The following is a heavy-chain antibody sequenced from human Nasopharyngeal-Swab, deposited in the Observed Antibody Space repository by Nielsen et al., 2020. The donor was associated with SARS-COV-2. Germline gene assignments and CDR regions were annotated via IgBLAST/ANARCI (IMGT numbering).Heavy chain of an antibody. D-gene: IGHD2-2*01. CDR3: ARGTYDFQLLFCDY. Sequence: GESLKISCAASGFTFSSYSMNWVRQAPGKGLEWVSSISSSSSYIYYADSVKGRFTISRDNSKNTVYLQVNSLRADDTAVYYCARGTYDFQLLFCDYWGQGTLVTVSS. CDR1: GFTFSSYS. CDR2: ISSSSSYI. V-gene: IGHV3-21*01. J-gene: IGHJ4*02.